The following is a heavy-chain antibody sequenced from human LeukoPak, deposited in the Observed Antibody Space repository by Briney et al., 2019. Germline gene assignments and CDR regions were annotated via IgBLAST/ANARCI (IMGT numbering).Heavy chain of an antibody. J-gene: IGHJ4*02. Sequence: PSETLSLTCTVSGGSSSSYYWSWIRQPPGKGLEWIGYIYYSGSTNYNPSLKSRVTISVDTSKNQFSLKLSSVTAADTAVYYCARDVGGWYDYWGQGTLVTVSS. V-gene: IGHV4-59*01. CDR1: GGSSSSYY. D-gene: IGHD6-19*01. CDR2: IYYSGST. CDR3: ARDVGGWYDY.